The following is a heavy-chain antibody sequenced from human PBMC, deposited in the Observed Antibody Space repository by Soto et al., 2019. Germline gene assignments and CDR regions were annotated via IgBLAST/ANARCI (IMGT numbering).Heavy chain of an antibody. J-gene: IGHJ3*02. CDR3: AREPMVRAAHGFDI. V-gene: IGHV1-2*02. D-gene: IGHD3-10*01. CDR2: ISPNSVGT. Sequence: ALVKVSCKASGYTFTGHYMHWVRQAPGQGLEWMGWISPNSVGTNYAQKFQGRVTMTRDTSISTAYMELSRLRSDDTAVYYCAREPMVRAAHGFDIWGQGTMVTVSS. CDR1: GYTFTGHY.